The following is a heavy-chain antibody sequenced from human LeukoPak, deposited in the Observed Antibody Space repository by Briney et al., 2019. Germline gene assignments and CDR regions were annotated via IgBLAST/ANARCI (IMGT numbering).Heavy chain of an antibody. V-gene: IGHV3-15*01. D-gene: IGHD5-24*01. Sequence: PGGSLRLSCAASGFTFSNAWMSWVRQAPGKGPEWVGRIKSKTAGGTTDYAAHVKGRFTISRDDSKNTLYLQMNSLKTEDTAVYYCTTDTATEGLVYWGQGTLVTVSS. J-gene: IGHJ4*02. CDR2: IKSKTAGGTT. CDR1: GFTFSNAW. CDR3: TTDTATEGLVY.